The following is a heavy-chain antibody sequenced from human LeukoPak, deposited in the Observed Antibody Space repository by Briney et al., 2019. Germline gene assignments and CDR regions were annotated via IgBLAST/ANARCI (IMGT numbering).Heavy chain of an antibody. CDR2: TYYRSRLYN. J-gene: IGHJ4*02. CDR3: ARDLARSNSLFDY. V-gene: IGHV6-1*01. D-gene: IGHD1-7*01. CDR1: GDIVSSNSAF. Sequence: SQTLSLTCALSGDIVSSNSAFWNWSRQSPSRGLEWLGRTYYRSRLYNDYAVSVKSRIPINPDTSKNQFSLQLNSVTPDDTAVYYCARDLARSNSLFDYWGQGTLVTVSS.